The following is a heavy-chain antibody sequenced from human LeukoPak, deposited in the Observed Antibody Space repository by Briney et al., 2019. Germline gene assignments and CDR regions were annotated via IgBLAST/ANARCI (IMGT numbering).Heavy chain of an antibody. CDR3: ATPGGSGSSGYGMDV. D-gene: IGHD3-10*01. CDR2: ISYDGSNK. CDR1: GFTFSSYG. Sequence: PGRSLRLSCAASGFTFSSYGMHWVRQAPGKGLEWVAVISYDGSNKYYADSVKGRFTISRDNSKNTLYLQVNSLRAEDTAVYYCATPGGSGSSGYGMDVWGKGTTVTVSS. J-gene: IGHJ6*04. V-gene: IGHV3-30*03.